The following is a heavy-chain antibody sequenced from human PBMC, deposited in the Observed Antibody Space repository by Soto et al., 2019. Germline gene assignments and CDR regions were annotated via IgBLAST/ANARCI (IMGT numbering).Heavy chain of an antibody. CDR2: VNAGNGYT. Sequence: ASVKVSCKASGYTFTSYAPHWVRQAPGQRLEWMGWVNAGNGYTKYSQNFQGRVTITRDTSATTSYMELSGLRSEDTAVYYCARPLYADYFDYWGQGTLVTVSS. V-gene: IGHV1-3*01. D-gene: IGHD4-17*01. CDR3: ARPLYADYFDY. CDR1: GYTFTSYA. J-gene: IGHJ4*02.